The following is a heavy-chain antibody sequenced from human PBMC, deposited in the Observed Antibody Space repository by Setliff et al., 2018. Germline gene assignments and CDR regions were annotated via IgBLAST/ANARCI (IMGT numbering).Heavy chain of an antibody. CDR1: GGSISSYY. Sequence: SLTCTVSGGSISSYYWSWIRQPPGKRLEWIGYIYYSGSTNYNPSLESRVTISVDTSKNQFSLRLNSATAADTAVYYCARLRGAFDYWGQGTLVTVS. CDR2: IYYSGST. J-gene: IGHJ4*02. CDR3: ARLRGAFDY. D-gene: IGHD3-16*01. V-gene: IGHV4-59*01.